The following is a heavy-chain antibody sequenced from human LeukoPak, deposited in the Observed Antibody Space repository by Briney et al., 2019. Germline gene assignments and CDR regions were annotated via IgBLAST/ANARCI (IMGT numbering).Heavy chain of an antibody. J-gene: IGHJ4*02. CDR3: ARVWSYGGNSVDY. D-gene: IGHD4-23*01. CDR1: GGSISSSSYY. Sequence: SETLSLTCTVSGGSISSSSYYWGWIRQPPGKGLEWIGHIYYSGSTYYNPSLKSRVTISVDTSKNQFSLKLSSVTAADTAVYYCARVWSYGGNSVDYWGQGTLVTVSS. V-gene: IGHV4-39*07. CDR2: IYYSGST.